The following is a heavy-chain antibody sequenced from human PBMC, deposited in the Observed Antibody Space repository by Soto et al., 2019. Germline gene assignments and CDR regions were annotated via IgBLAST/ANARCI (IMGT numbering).Heavy chain of an antibody. Sequence: GESLKISCKGSGYSFTSYWISWVRQMPGKGLEWMGRIDPSDSYTNYSPSFQGHVTISADKSISTAYLQWSSLKASDTAMYYCATLFYGSGSYYTDPLDYWRQGTLVTVSS. CDR2: IDPSDSYT. CDR1: GYSFTSYW. J-gene: IGHJ4*02. D-gene: IGHD3-10*01. V-gene: IGHV5-10-1*01. CDR3: ATLFYGSGSYYTDPLDY.